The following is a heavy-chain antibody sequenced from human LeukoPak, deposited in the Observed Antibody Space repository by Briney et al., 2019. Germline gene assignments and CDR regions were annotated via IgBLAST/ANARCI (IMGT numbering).Heavy chain of an antibody. J-gene: IGHJ4*02. D-gene: IGHD3-9*01. V-gene: IGHV3-23*01. CDR3: AKARTRDTGYYFDS. CDR1: GFTFSNYA. CDR2: IRYNIENT. Sequence: GGSLRLSCAASGFTFSNYAMGWVRQAPGKGPEWVSSIRYNIENTHYADAVQGRFAISRDNSKNTLYLQMNSLRAEDTARYYCAKARTRDTGYYFDSWGQGTLVSVSS.